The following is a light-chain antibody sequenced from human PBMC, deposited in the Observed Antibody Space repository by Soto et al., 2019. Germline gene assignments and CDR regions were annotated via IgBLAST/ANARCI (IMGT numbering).Light chain of an antibody. CDR2: GAS. V-gene: IGKV3-15*01. J-gene: IGKJ1*01. CDR1: QSVSNN. Sequence: EIVMTQSPATLSVSPGERATLSCRASQSVSNNLVWYQQKPGQAPRLLIYGASTRATGIPARFSGSGSGTEFTLTISSLQSEDFEIYYCQQYNNWPRTFGQGTKVEI. CDR3: QQYNNWPRT.